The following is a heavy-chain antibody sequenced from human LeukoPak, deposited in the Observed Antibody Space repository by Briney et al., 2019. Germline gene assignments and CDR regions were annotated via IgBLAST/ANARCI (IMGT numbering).Heavy chain of an antibody. CDR3: ARGGAARLHFQN. CDR2: IHYSGTT. D-gene: IGHD6-6*01. V-gene: IGHV4-59*11. J-gene: IGHJ1*01. Sequence: SETLSLTCTVSGGSISGHYWNWIRQPPGKGLEWIGYIHYSGTTNYNPSLQSRVTISVDTSKNQFSLNLNSVTAADTAVYYCARGGAARLHFQNWGQGTLVTVSS. CDR1: GGSISGHY.